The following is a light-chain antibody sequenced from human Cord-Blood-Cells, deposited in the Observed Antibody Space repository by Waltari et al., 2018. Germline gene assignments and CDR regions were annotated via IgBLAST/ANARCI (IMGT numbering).Light chain of an antibody. J-gene: IGLJ2*01. CDR1: SSYIGAGYD. Sequence: SVLTQPPSVSGAPGQRVNIACTGSSSYIGAGYDVPWYQQLPGTAPNLLIYGNSNRPSGVPDRFSGSKSGTSASLAITGLQAEDEADYYCQSYDSSLSGVVFGGGTKLTVL. V-gene: IGLV1-40*01. CDR2: GNS. CDR3: QSYDSSLSGVV.